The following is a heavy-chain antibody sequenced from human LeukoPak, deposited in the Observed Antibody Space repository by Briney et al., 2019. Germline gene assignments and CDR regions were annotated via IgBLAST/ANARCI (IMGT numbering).Heavy chain of an antibody. CDR2: INPRGGST. CDR1: GYTFTSYY. V-gene: IGHV1-46*01. D-gene: IGHD5-24*01. J-gene: IGHJ4*02. Sequence: TSVKVSCKASGYTFTSYYMHWVRPAPGQGVEWRGIINPRGGSTSYAQKFQGRVTMTRDTYTSTVYMELSSLRSEDTAVYYCARRRWLQLGYYFDYWGQGTLVTVSS. CDR3: ARRRWLQLGYYFDY.